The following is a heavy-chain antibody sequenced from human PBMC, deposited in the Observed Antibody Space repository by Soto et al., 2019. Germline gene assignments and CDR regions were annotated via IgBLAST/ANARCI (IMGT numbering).Heavy chain of an antibody. CDR3: AKDQVRLRGLFDY. J-gene: IGHJ4*02. CDR2: ISGSGGST. V-gene: IGHV3-23*01. Sequence: EVQLLESGGGLVQPGGSLRLSCAASGFTFSSYAMSWVRQAPGKGLEWVSVISGSGGSTYYADSVKGRFTISRDNSKNTLYLQMNSLRAEETAVYYCAKDQVRLRGLFDYWGQGTLVTVSS. D-gene: IGHD5-12*01. CDR1: GFTFSSYA.